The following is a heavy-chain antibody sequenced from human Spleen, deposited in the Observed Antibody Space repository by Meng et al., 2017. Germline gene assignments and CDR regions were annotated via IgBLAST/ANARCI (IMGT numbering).Heavy chain of an antibody. CDR2: INHSGST. J-gene: IGHJ4*02. CDR3: ARGALPYYYDSSGHRLFFDY. V-gene: IGHV4-34*01. D-gene: IGHD3-22*01. CDR1: GAPSSGYY. Sequence: SETLSPTCAVHGAPSSGYYWSWIRQPPGKGLEWIGEINHSGSTNYNPSLKSRVTIPVDTSKNQFSLKLSSVTAADTAVYYCARGALPYYYDSSGHRLFFDYWGQGTLVTVSS.